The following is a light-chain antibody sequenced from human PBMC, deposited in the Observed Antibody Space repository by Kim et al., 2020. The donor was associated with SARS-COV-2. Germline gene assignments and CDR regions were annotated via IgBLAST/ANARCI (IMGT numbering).Light chain of an antibody. J-gene: IGLJ3*02. CDR1: SSDVDGYNY. CDR2: DVS. CDR3: CSYAGSYNWV. Sequence: QSALTQPRSVSGSPGQSVTISCTGTSSDVDGYNYVSWYQQHPGKAPKLMIYDVSKRPSGVPDRFSGSKSGNTASLTISGLQAEDEADYYCCSYAGSYNWVFGGGTQLTVL. V-gene: IGLV2-11*01.